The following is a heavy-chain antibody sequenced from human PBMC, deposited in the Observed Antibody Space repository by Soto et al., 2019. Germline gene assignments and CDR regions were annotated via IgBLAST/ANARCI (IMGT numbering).Heavy chain of an antibody. J-gene: IGHJ4*02. CDR3: ARHGRGSLDVIVVVITH. V-gene: IGHV4-39*01. D-gene: IGHD3-22*01. Sequence: QLQLQESGPGLVKPSETLSLTCTVSGGSISSSSYYWGWIRQPPGKGLEWIGSIYYSGSTYYNPSLKSRVTISVDTSKNQFSLTLSSVTAADTAVYYCARHGRGSLDVIVVVITHWGQGTLVTVSS. CDR2: IYYSGST. CDR1: GGSISSSSYY.